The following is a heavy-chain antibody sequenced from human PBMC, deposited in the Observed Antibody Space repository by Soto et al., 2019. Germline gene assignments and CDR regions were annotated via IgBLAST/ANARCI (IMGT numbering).Heavy chain of an antibody. CDR2: IIPIFGTA. J-gene: IGHJ6*02. CDR3: ASHSGSSPEGRYYYGMDV. D-gene: IGHD1-26*01. Sequence: QVQLVQSGAEVKKPGSSVKVSCKASGGTFSSYAISWVRQAPGQGHEWMGGIIPIFGTADYAQKFQGRVTITADESKSTAYMELSSLRSEDTAVYYCASHSGSSPEGRYYYGMDVWGQGTTVTVSS. CDR1: GGTFSSYA. V-gene: IGHV1-69*12.